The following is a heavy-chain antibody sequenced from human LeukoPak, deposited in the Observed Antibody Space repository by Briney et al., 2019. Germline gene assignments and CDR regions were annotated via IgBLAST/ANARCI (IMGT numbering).Heavy chain of an antibody. D-gene: IGHD5-12*01. J-gene: IGHJ6*02. Sequence: GGSLRLSCAASGFTVSSNYMSWVRQAPGKGLEWVSVIYSGGSTYYADSVKGRFTISRDNSKNTLYLQMNSLRAEDTAVYYCARSGQWLPPTDYYYYYGMDVWGQGTTVTVSS. CDR3: ARSGQWLPPTDYYYYYGMDV. CDR1: GFTVSSNY. V-gene: IGHV3-66*01. CDR2: IYSGGST.